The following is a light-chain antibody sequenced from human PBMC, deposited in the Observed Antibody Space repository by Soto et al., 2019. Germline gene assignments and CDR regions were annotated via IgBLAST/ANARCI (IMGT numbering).Light chain of an antibody. CDR3: QQYGSSPRT. CDR2: GAS. J-gene: IGKJ1*01. CDR1: QSVDRY. V-gene: IGKV3-20*01. Sequence: IVLTQSPGTLSLSPGERATLSCRASQSVDRYLAWYQQKPGQAHRLLIYGASTRATGNPDRFSGGGSGTDFTLTISRLEPEDFSVYYCQQYGSSPRTFGQGTKVEIK.